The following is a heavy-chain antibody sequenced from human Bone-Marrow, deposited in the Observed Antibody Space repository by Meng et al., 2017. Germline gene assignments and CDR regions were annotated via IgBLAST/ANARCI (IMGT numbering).Heavy chain of an antibody. CDR3: AKDSTYSSGWSFDY. J-gene: IGHJ4*02. Sequence: SLKISCAASGFTFDDYAMHWVRQAPGKGLEWVSGISWNSGSIGYADSVKGRFTISRDNAKNSLYLQMNSLRAEDTALYYCAKDSTYSSGWSFDYWGQGTLVTVSS. V-gene: IGHV3-9*01. CDR1: GFTFDDYA. D-gene: IGHD6-19*01. CDR2: ISWNSGSI.